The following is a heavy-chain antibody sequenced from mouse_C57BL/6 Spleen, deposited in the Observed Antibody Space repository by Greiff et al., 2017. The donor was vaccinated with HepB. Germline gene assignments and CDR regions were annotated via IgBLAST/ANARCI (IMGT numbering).Heavy chain of an antibody. J-gene: IGHJ2*01. CDR3: ARNYDYDLYYFDY. Sequence: VQLQQSGPELVKPGASVKISCKASGYTFTDYYMNWVKQSLGKSLEWIGDINPNNGGTSYNQKFKGKATLTVDKSSSTAYMELRSLTSEDSAVYYCARNYDYDLYYFDYWGQGTTLTVSS. D-gene: IGHD2-4*01. CDR2: INPNNGGT. CDR1: GYTFTDYY. V-gene: IGHV1-26*01.